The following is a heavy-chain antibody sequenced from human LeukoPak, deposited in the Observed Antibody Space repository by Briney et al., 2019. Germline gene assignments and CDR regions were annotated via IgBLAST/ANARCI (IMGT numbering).Heavy chain of an antibody. V-gene: IGHV3-7*01. CDR2: IKQDGSEK. Sequence: GGSLRLSCAASGFTFSSYWMSWVRQAPGKGLEWVANIKQDGSEKYYVDSVKGRFTISRDNAKNSLYLQMNSLRAEDTAVYYCARDLAVAGGAYYYYGMDVWGQGTTVTVSS. CDR3: ARDLAVAGGAYYYYGMDV. CDR1: GFTFSSYW. D-gene: IGHD6-19*01. J-gene: IGHJ6*02.